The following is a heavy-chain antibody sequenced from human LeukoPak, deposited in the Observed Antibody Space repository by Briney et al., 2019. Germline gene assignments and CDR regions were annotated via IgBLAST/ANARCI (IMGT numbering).Heavy chain of an antibody. J-gene: IGHJ3*02. Sequence: KPGGSLRLSCAASGFTFSSYSMNWVRQAPGKGLEWVSSISTSSSYINYADSVKGRFTISRDNAKKSLYLQMNSLRADDTAVYYCARGASVVAGIDNAFDIWGQGTMATVSS. CDR1: GFTFSSYS. V-gene: IGHV3-21*01. CDR3: ARGASVVAGIDNAFDI. CDR2: ISTSSSYI. D-gene: IGHD6-19*01.